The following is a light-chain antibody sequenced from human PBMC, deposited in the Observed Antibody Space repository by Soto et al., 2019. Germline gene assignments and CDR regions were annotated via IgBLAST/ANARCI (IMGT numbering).Light chain of an antibody. CDR3: QGRSNWVWT. J-gene: IGKJ1*01. V-gene: IGKV3-11*01. Sequence: EIVLTQSPATLSLSPGERATLSCRASQSVGTYLAWYQHKPGQAPRLLIYDASNRATGIPARFSGGGSGTDFTLTISSLEPEDFAVYYCQGRSNWVWTFGQGTKVEIK. CDR2: DAS. CDR1: QSVGTY.